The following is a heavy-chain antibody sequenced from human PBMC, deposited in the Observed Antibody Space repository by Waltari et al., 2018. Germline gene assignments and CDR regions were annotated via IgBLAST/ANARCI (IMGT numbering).Heavy chain of an antibody. CDR3: TTAGGTKTYLFDY. CDR2: IRSKAYGGTT. CDR1: GFSFGDNA. J-gene: IGHJ4*02. V-gene: IGHV3-49*04. Sequence: EVQLVESGGGLVQPGRSLRLSCIASGFSFGDNAMNWVRQAPGKGLEWVGFIRSKAYGGTTEYAASVKGRFTISRDDSKSIAYLQMNSLKTEDTAVYYCTTAGGTKTYLFDYWGQGSLVTVSS. D-gene: IGHD3-16*01.